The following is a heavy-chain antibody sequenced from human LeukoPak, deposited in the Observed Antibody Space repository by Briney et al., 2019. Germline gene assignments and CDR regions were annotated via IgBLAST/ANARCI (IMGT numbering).Heavy chain of an antibody. J-gene: IGHJ2*01. CDR1: GFTFSSYD. CDR3: ARAHDSSEEPNWYFDL. Sequence: PGGSLRLSCAASGFTFSSYDMHWVRQATGKGLEWVSAIGTAGDTYYPGSVKSRFTISRENAKNSLYLQMNSLRAGDTAVYYCARAHDSSEEPNWYFDLWGRGTLVTVSS. CDR2: IGTAGDT. V-gene: IGHV3-13*01. D-gene: IGHD3-3*01.